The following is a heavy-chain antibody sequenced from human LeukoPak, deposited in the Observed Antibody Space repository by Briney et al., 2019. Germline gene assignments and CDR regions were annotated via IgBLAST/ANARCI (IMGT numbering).Heavy chain of an antibody. Sequence: ASVKVSCKASGYTLTSYYMHWVRQAPGQGLEWMGIINPSGGSTSYAQKFQGRVTMTRDTSTSTVYMELSSLRSEDTAVYYCASVLKHTVTAFDYWGQGTLVTVSS. CDR3: ASVLKHTVTAFDY. V-gene: IGHV1-46*01. CDR2: INPSGGST. D-gene: IGHD4-11*01. CDR1: GYTLTSYY. J-gene: IGHJ4*02.